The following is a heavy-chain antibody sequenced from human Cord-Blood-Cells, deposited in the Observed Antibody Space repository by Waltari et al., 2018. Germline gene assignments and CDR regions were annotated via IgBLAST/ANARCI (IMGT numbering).Heavy chain of an antibody. CDR2: INHSGST. D-gene: IGHD2-21*02. CDR1: GGSFSVYY. J-gene: IGHJ4*02. CDR3: ASGNVVVTATTPPFDY. V-gene: IGHV4-34*01. Sequence: QVQLQQWGAGLLKPSETLSLTCAVYGGSFSVYYWSWIRQPPGKGLEWIGEINHSGSTNYNPSLKSRVTISVDTSKNQFSLKLSSVTAADTAVYYCASGNVVVTATTPPFDYWGQGTLVTVSS.